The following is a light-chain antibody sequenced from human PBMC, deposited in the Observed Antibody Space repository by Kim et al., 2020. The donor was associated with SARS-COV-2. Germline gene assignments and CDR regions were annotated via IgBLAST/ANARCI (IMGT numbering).Light chain of an antibody. CDR1: NVGTKS. V-gene: IGLV3-21*04. CDR3: QVWDNYSDHVV. CDR2: YDR. J-gene: IGLJ2*01. Sequence: PGKTAQMTCGGNNVGTKSVQWYQQKPGQGPVLVMNYDRDRPSGIPVRVSGSNSGNTATLIISRVEAGDEADYYCQVWDNYSDHVVFGGGTQLTVL.